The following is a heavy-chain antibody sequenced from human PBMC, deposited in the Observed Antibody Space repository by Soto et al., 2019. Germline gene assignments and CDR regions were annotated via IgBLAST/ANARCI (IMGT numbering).Heavy chain of an antibody. CDR2: IRGRSKKFAT. Sequence: EVQLVESGGGLVQPGGSLKVSCAGLGFNFSDSALHWVRQPSGKGLEWIGRIRGRSKKFATSYATSVRGRFSLSRDDSKNTAYLQMNSLRDDATGVYFCTGRGGDSLQAIWGQGTLVTVSS. V-gene: IGHV3-73*01. J-gene: IGHJ4*02. CDR3: TGRGGDSLQAI. CDR1: GFNFSDSA. D-gene: IGHD4-17*01.